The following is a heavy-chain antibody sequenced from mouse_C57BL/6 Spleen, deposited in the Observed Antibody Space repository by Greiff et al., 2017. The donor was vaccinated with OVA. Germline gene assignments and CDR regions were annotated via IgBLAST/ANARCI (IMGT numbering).Heavy chain of an antibody. CDR2: IYPGGGYT. D-gene: IGHD3-1*01. V-gene: IGHV1-63*01. CDR3: ARGGTGYFDY. Sequence: VKLVESGAELVRPGTSVKMSCKASGYTFTNYWIGWAKQRPGHGLEWIGDIYPGGGYTNYNEKFKGKATLTADKSSSTAYMQFSSLTSEDSAIYYCARGGTGYFDYWGQGTTLTVSS. CDR1: GYTFTNYW. J-gene: IGHJ2*01.